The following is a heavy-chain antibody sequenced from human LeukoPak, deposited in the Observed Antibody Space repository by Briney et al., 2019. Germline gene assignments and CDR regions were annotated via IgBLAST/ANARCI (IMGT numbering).Heavy chain of an antibody. CDR3: ARAEEVAGSELLWFGELLFDAFDI. V-gene: IGHV4-61*05. J-gene: IGHJ3*02. Sequence: SETLSLTCTVSGGSISSSSYYWGWIRQPPGKGLEWIGYIYYSGSTNYNPSLKSRVTISVDTSKNQFSLKLSSVTAADTAVYYCARAEEVAGSELLWFGELLFDAFDIWGQGTMVTVSS. CDR2: IYYSGST. CDR1: GGSISSSSYY. D-gene: IGHD3-10*01.